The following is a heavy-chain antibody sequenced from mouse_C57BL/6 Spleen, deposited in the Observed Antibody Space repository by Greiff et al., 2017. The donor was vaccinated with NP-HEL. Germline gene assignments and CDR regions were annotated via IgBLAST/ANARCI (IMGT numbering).Heavy chain of an antibody. D-gene: IGHD2-1*01. CDR2: ISNGGGST. CDR3: ARPLLSD. V-gene: IGHV5-12*01. J-gene: IGHJ3*01. CDR1: GFTFSDYY. Sequence: EVQLVESGGGLVQPGGSLKLSCAASGFTFSDYYMYWVRQTPEKRLEWVAYISNGGGSTYYPDTVKGRFTISRDNAKNTLYLQMSRLKSEDTAMYYCARPLLSDWGQGTLVTVSA.